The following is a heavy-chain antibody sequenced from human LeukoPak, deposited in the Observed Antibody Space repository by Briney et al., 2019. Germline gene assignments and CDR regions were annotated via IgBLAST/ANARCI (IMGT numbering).Heavy chain of an antibody. J-gene: IGHJ5*02. CDR3: ARGQTTVTTPWFDP. CDR2: ISAYNGNT. V-gene: IGHV1-18*01. CDR1: RYTVTSYG. Sequence: APVKLSCKASRYTVTSYGISWGRQAPGQGVKWRGWISAYNGNTNYAQQIQGRVTMTTDTSTSTAYMELRSLRSDDTAVYYCARGQTTVTTPWFDPWGQGTLVTVSS. D-gene: IGHD4-17*01.